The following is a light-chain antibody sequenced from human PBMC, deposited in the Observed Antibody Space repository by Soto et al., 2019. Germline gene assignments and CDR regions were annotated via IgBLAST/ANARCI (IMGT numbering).Light chain of an antibody. CDR3: QQFASATYT. CDR1: QSVSSSH. J-gene: IGKJ2*01. Sequence: DIVLTQSPGTLSLSPGERATLSCRTSQSVSSSHLAWYQQKPCQAPRLLIYDTSSRASGIPERFSGRGSGTDFTLIISRLEREDFAVYYCQQFASATYTFGQGTKLEIK. CDR2: DTS. V-gene: IGKV3-20*01.